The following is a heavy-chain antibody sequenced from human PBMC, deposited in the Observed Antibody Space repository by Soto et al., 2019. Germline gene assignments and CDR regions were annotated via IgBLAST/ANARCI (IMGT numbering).Heavy chain of an antibody. J-gene: IGHJ4*02. CDR2: IYYSGTT. Sequence: QVHLQESGPGLVKPSQTLALTCTVSGGSISSGGYYWYWVRQHPEKGLEWIGFIYYSGTTYYNPSLXTXAXXSVDTSKNQFSLKLRSVTAADTAVYYCASRDVDTTLVGNDYWGQGSVVIVSS. D-gene: IGHD5-18*01. CDR1: GGSISSGGYY. V-gene: IGHV4-31*03. CDR3: ASRDVDTTLVGNDY.